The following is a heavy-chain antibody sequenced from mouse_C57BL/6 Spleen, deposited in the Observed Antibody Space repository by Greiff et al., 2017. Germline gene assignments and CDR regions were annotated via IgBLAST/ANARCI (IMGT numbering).Heavy chain of an antibody. V-gene: IGHV1-69*01. CDR3: ARRAYYSNSYYFDY. D-gene: IGHD2-5*01. J-gene: IGHJ2*01. CDR1: GYTFTSYW. Sequence: QVHVKQPGAELVMPGASVKLSCKASGYTFTSYWMHWVKQRPGQGLEWIGEIDPSDSYTNYNQKFKGKSTLTVDKSSSTAYMQLSSLTSEDSAVYYCARRAYYSNSYYFDYWGKGTTLTVSS. CDR2: IDPSDSYT.